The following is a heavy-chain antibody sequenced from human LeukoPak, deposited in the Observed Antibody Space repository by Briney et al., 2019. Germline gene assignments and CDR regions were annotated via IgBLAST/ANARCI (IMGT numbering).Heavy chain of an antibody. CDR1: GYTFTGYY. CDR2: INPNTAGT. V-gene: IGHV1-2*02. Sequence: GASVKVSCKASGYTFTGYYFHWVRQAPGQGLEWMGWINPNTAGTNYAQKFLGGVTLTWDTSISTAYMELTRLTSDDTAVYYCANSGGDYRAGHYYYMGVWCKGTSVTVSS. CDR3: ANSGGDYRAGHYYYMGV. J-gene: IGHJ6*03. D-gene: IGHD4-11*01.